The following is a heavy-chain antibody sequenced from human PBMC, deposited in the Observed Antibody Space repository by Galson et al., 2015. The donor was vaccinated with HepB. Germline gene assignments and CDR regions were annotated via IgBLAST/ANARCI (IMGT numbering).Heavy chain of an antibody. D-gene: IGHD2-2*01. Sequence: SLRLSCAASGFTFSSYAMSWVRQAPGKGLEWVSAISGSGGSTYYADSVKGRFTISRDNSKNTLYLQMNSLRAEDTAVYYCVKDIGLEVPAAERGDIWGQGTMVTVSS. CDR2: ISGSGGST. CDR1: GFTFSSYA. J-gene: IGHJ3*02. CDR3: VKDIGLEVPAAERGDI. V-gene: IGHV3-23*01.